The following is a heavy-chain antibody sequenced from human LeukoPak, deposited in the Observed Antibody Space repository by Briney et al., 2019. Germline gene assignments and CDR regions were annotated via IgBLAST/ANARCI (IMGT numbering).Heavy chain of an antibody. V-gene: IGHV1-46*01. Sequence: ASVKVSCKASGGTFSSYAISWVRQAPGQGLEWMGIINPSGGSTSYAQKFQGRVTMTRDTSTSTVYMELSSLRSEDTAVYYCARENTAMVSPTFDYWGQGTLVTVSS. CDR2: INPSGGST. CDR3: ARENTAMVSPTFDY. J-gene: IGHJ4*02. D-gene: IGHD5-18*01. CDR1: GGTFSSYA.